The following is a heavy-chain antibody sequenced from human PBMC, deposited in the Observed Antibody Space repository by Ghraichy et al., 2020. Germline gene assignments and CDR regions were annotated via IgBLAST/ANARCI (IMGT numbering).Heavy chain of an antibody. V-gene: IGHV2-5*02. CDR1: GFSLSTSGVG. D-gene: IGHD3-22*01. Sequence: SGPTLVKPTQTLTLTCTFSGFSLSTSGVGVGWIRQPPGKALEWLALIYWDDDKRYSPSLKSRLTITKDTSKNQVVLILTNMDPVDTATYYCAHYSSPPSIKYYYGSSDWGQGTLVTVSS. CDR3: AHYSSPPSIKYYYGSSD. CDR2: IYWDDDK. J-gene: IGHJ4*02.